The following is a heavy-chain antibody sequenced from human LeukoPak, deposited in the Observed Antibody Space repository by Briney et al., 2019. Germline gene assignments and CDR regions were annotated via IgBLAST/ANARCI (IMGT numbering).Heavy chain of an antibody. Sequence: ASVKVSCKASGYTFTSYDINWVRQAPGKGLEWMGGFDPEDGETIYAQKFQGRVTMTEDTSTDTAYMELSSLRSEDTAVYYCATVSWLYDAFGEFHFDYWGQGTLVTVSS. D-gene: IGHD3-10*01. V-gene: IGHV1-24*01. CDR2: FDPEDGET. CDR1: GYTFTSYD. J-gene: IGHJ4*02. CDR3: ATVSWLYDAFGEFHFDY.